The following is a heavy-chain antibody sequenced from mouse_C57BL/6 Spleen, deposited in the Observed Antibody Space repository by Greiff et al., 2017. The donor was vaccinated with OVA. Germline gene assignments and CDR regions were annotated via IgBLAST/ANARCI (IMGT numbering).Heavy chain of an antibody. CDR2: ISGGGGNT. CDR3: ARDYGRAWFAY. D-gene: IGHD1-1*01. J-gene: IGHJ3*01. V-gene: IGHV5-9*01. CDR1: GFTFSSYT. Sequence: EVQGVESGGGLVKPGGSLKLSCAASGFTFSSYTMSWVRQTPEKRLEWVATISGGGGNTYYPDSVKGRFTISRDNAKNTLYLQMSSLRSEDTALYYCARDYGRAWFAYWGQGTLVTVSA.